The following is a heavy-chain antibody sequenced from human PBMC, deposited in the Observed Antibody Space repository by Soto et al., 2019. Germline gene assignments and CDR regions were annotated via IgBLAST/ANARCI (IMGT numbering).Heavy chain of an antibody. Sequence: QLQLQESGPGLVKPSETLSLTCTVSGGSISSSSYYWGWIRQPPGKGLEWIGSIYYSGSTYYNPSLKSRVTISLDTSKNQFSLTLSSVPAAETAVYYCASSIAAAGAPFFDYWGQGTLVTVSS. CDR2: IYYSGST. V-gene: IGHV4-39*01. CDR3: ASSIAAAGAPFFDY. J-gene: IGHJ4*02. D-gene: IGHD6-13*01. CDR1: GGSISSSSYY.